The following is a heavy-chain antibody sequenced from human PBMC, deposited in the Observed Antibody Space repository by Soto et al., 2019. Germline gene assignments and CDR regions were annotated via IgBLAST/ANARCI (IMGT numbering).Heavy chain of an antibody. J-gene: IGHJ4*02. CDR1: GGSFSGYY. Sequence: SETLSLTCAVYGGSFSGYYWSWIRQPPGKGLEWIGEINHSGSTNYNPSLKSRVTISEDTSKNQFSLKLSSVTAADTAVYYCASVRGGYYFDYWGQGTLVTVYS. CDR3: ASVRGGYYFDY. CDR2: INHSGST. V-gene: IGHV4-34*01. D-gene: IGHD3-10*01.